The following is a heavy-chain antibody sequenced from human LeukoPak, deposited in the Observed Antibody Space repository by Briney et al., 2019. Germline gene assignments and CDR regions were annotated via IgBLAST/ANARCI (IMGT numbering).Heavy chain of an antibody. CDR2: INPSGGST. J-gene: IGHJ4*02. CDR1: GYTFTSYY. D-gene: IGHD6-19*01. V-gene: IGHV1-46*01. Sequence: EASVKVSCKASGYTFTSYYMHWVRQAPGQGLEWMGIINPSGGSTSYAQKFQGRVTITADKSTSTAYMELSSLRSEDTAVYYCASDVPGIAVAGPVDYWGQGTLVTVSS. CDR3: ASDVPGIAVAGPVDY.